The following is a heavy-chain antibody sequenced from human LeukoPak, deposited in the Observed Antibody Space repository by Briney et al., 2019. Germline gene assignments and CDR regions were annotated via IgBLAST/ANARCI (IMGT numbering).Heavy chain of an antibody. Sequence: GGSLRLSCAASGFTFSSYSMNWVRQAPGKGLEWVSSISSSSSYIYYADSVKGRFTISRDNAKSSLYLQINSLRAEDTAFYYCAKGSAQYYFDSWGQGTLVTVSS. CDR2: ISSSSSYI. CDR1: GFTFSSYS. J-gene: IGHJ4*02. CDR3: AKGSAQYYFDS. D-gene: IGHD3-10*01. V-gene: IGHV3-21*04.